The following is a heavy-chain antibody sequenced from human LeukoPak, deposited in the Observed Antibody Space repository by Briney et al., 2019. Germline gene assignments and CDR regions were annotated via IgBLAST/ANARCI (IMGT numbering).Heavy chain of an antibody. V-gene: IGHV3-30*02. D-gene: IGHD6-19*01. Sequence: GGSLTLSCAASGFTFSSYGMHWVRQAPGKGLEWVAFIRYDGSNKYYADSVKGRFTISRDNSKNTLYLQMNSLRAEDTAVYYCAKDSYSSGWADYWGQGTLVTVSS. CDR1: GFTFSSYG. CDR2: IRYDGSNK. CDR3: AKDSYSSGWADY. J-gene: IGHJ4*02.